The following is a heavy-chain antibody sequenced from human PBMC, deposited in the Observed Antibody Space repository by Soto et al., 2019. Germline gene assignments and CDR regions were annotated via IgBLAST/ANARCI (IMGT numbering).Heavy chain of an antibody. Sequence: EVHLLESGGGLVQPGGSLRLSCAASGFAFSSYARSWVRQAPGQGLDWVSAISDSGAGTYYADSVKGRFTISRDNSKNTLYLQMNSLRAEDTAIYYCAKDSSGKYGVFDYWGQGTLVTVSS. CDR1: GFAFSSYA. V-gene: IGHV3-23*01. J-gene: IGHJ4*02. D-gene: IGHD6-19*01. CDR3: AKDSSGKYGVFDY. CDR2: ISDSGAGT.